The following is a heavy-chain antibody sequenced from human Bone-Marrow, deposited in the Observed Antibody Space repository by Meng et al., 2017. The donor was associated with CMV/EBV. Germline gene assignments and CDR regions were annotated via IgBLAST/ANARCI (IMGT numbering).Heavy chain of an antibody. J-gene: IGHJ4*02. CDR3: ARGQDFDWLLWSY. V-gene: IGHV4-61*01. CDR2: IYYSGST. D-gene: IGHD3-9*01. CDR1: GGSVSSGSYY. Sequence: SETLSLTCTVSGGSVSSGSYYWSWIRQPPGKGLEWIGYIYYSGSTNYNPSLKSRVTISVDTSKNQFSLKLSSVTAADTAVYYCARGQDFDWLLWSYWGQGTLVTVSS.